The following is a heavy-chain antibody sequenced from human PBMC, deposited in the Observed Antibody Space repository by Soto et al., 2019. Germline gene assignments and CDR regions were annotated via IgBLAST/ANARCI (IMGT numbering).Heavy chain of an antibody. J-gene: IGHJ5*02. CDR1: GYTFTSYG. D-gene: IGHD4-17*01. CDR3: ASHMTTVTTGWFDP. Sequence: GASVKVSCKASGYTFTSYGISWVRQAPGQGLEWMGWISAYNGNTNYAQKLQGRVTMTTDTSTSTAYMELRSLRSDDTAVYYCASHMTTVTTGWFDPWGQGTLVTVSS. CDR2: ISAYNGNT. V-gene: IGHV1-18*01.